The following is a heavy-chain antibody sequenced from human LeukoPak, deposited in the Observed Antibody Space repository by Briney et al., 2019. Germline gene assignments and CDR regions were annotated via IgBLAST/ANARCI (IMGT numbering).Heavy chain of an antibody. V-gene: IGHV3-30*18. D-gene: IGHD2-2*03. CDR3: AKDRIGYCSSASCPYDY. CDR1: GFTFSSSG. J-gene: IGHJ4*02. Sequence: GGSLRLSCAASGFTFSSSGMHWVRQAPGKGLEWVAVMTYDGRNKYYADSVKGRFTISRDNAKNSLYLQMNSLRAEDTGVYYCAKDRIGYCSSASCPYDYWGQGTLVTVSS. CDR2: MTYDGRNK.